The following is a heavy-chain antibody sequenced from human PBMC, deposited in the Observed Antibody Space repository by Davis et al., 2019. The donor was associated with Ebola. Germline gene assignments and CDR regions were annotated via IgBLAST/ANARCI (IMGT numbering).Heavy chain of an antibody. J-gene: IGHJ5*02. CDR3: ARDFRYYDSSNYYYPTGPQRREGDP. CDR2: ISPNNGNT. V-gene: IGHV1-18*01. CDR1: GYKFSSYG. Sequence: AASVKVSCKASGYKFSSYGISWVRQAPGQGLEWMGWISPNNGNTKYGKKFQGRVTMTTDTSTSTAFMELRSLRSDDTAVYYCARDFRYYDSSNYYYPTGPQRREGDPWGQGTLVTVSS. D-gene: IGHD3-22*01.